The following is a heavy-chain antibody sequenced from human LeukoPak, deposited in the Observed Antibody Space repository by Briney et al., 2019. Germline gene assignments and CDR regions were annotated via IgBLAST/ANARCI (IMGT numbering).Heavy chain of an antibody. V-gene: IGHV6-1*01. D-gene: IGHD3-9*01. Sequence: SQTLSLTFAVSGDSVSSNSAVWNWIRQAPSRGLEWLGKTYYRSKWNKGYAISVKSRISINPDTSKNQFTLQLNSVTPEDAAVYYCARGDIAFDYWGQGILVTVSS. J-gene: IGHJ4*02. CDR1: GDSVSSNSAV. CDR2: TYYRSKWNK. CDR3: ARGDIAFDY.